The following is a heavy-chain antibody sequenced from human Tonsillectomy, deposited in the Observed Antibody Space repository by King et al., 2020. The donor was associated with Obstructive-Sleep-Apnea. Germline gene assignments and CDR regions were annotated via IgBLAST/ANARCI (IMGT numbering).Heavy chain of an antibody. D-gene: IGHD3-10*01. CDR2: SLPRDSKT. CDR3: VALSSGNYY. Sequence: QLVQSGVEVRKPGESLKISCKESGYRLTSHWIGWVRQLPGKGLEWMGVSLPRDSKTEYSPSFQGQASISGDKSTVYLQWSGLKASDTAMYYCVALSSGNYYWGQGTLVTVSS. CDR1: GYRLTSHW. J-gene: IGHJ4*02. V-gene: IGHV5-51*01.